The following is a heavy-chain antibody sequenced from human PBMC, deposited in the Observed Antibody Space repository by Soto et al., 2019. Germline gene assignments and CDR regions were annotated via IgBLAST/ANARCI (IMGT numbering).Heavy chain of an antibody. V-gene: IGHV5-10-1*01. CDR1: GYSFTSYW. D-gene: IGHD3-3*01. CDR2: IDPSDSYT. CDR3: ARQVWYYDFWSGLNWFDP. Sequence: GESLKISCNGSGYSFTSYWISWVRQMPGKGLEWMGRIDPSDSYTNYSPSFQGHVTISADKSISTAYLQWSSLKASDTAMYYCARQVWYYDFWSGLNWFDPWGQGTLVTVSS. J-gene: IGHJ5*02.